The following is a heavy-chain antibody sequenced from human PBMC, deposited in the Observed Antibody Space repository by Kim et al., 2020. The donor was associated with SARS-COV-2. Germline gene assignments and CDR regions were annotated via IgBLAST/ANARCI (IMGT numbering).Heavy chain of an antibody. J-gene: IGHJ1*01. CDR1: GGSISSYY. CDR3: ARGGYYDSGGYNADREYFQH. CDR2: INYSGST. Sequence: SETLSLTCSVSGGSISSYYWSWIRQPPGKGLEWIGYINYSGSTNYNPSLKSRVTISVDTSKNKFSLKLSSVTAADTAVYYCARGGYYDSGGYNADREYFQHWGQGTLVTVSS. D-gene: IGHD3-22*01. V-gene: IGHV4-59*13.